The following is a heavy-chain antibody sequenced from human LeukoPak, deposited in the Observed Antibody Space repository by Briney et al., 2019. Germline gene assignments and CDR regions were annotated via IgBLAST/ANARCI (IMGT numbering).Heavy chain of an antibody. CDR1: GFTFSSST. V-gene: IGHV3-21*01. J-gene: IGHJ3*02. Sequence: SGGSLRLSCAASGFTFSSSTMTWVRQSPGKGLEWVSSISSSSTYIYYADSVKGRFIISRDNAKNSLYLQMNSLRAEDTAVFYCARDFLNAIDIWGQGTMVTVSP. D-gene: IGHD2/OR15-2a*01. CDR3: ARDFLNAIDI. CDR2: ISSSSTYI.